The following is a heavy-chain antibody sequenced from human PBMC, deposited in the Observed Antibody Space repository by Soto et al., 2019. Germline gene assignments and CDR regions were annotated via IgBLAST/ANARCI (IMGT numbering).Heavy chain of an antibody. CDR2: INPNGGST. Sequence: QVQLVQSGAEVKKPGASVKVSCKASGYTFTSYYMHWVRQAPGQGLEWMGIINPNGGSTTYAQQFQGRVTMTRDTSASTVYMELSSLRSEDTAVYYCAESSGWRFDPWGQGTLVTVSS. V-gene: IGHV1-46*01. CDR1: GYTFTSYY. J-gene: IGHJ5*02. D-gene: IGHD6-19*01. CDR3: AESSGWRFDP.